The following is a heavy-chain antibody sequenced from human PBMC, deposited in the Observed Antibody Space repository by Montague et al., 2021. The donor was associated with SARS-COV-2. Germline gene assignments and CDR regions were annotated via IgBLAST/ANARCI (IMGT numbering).Heavy chain of an antibody. V-gene: IGHV3-48*03. Sequence: SLRLSCAASGFDFFNFDMAWVRQAPGRGLEWISDISSSSATILYADSLKGRFTISRDNIQKSLYLQMNSLRAEDTAVYYCATNKYCTLHDCLHGRHYFDHWGQGTLVTVSS. CDR2: ISSSSATI. D-gene: IGHD2-8*01. CDR3: ATNKYCTLHDCLHGRHYFDH. J-gene: IGHJ4*02. CDR1: GFDFFNFD.